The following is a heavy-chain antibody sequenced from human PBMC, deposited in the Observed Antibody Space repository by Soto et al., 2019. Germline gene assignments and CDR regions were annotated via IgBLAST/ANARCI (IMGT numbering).Heavy chain of an antibody. D-gene: IGHD6-6*01. CDR3: ARGRVAALLPYYFDL. Sequence: GGSLSLSCAASGFSVSKNYLSWVRQAPGKGLEWVSVIYSGGSTYYAGSVKGRFSISRDDSKNTLYLQMNSLRAEDTAVYYCARGRVAALLPYYFDLWGQGTLVTVSS. CDR1: GFSVSKNY. J-gene: IGHJ4*02. V-gene: IGHV3-53*01. CDR2: IYSGGST.